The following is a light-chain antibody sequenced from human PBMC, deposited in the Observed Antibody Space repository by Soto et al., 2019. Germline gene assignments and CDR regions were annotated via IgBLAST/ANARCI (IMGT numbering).Light chain of an antibody. V-gene: IGKV1-5*03. CDR3: QQYNSYGT. CDR2: KAS. Sequence: DIQMTQSPSTLSASVGDRVTITCRASQSINNWLAWCQQKPGKAPNLLIYKASTLESGVPSRFSGSGSGTEFTLTISSLQPDDFATYYCQQYNSYGTFGQGTKVELK. J-gene: IGKJ1*01. CDR1: QSINNW.